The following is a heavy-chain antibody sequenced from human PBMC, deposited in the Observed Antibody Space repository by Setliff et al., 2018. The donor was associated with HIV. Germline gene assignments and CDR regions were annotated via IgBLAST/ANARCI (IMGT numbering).Heavy chain of an antibody. Sequence: GGSLRLSCSASGFAFSFYAMNWVRQAPGKGLEWVGFIRNDGSTTDYADSVKGRFTISRDNSKNTLYLQMNSLRAEDTAVYYCAKDHATSSWFTALLDYWGQGALVTVSS. CDR3: AKDHATSSWFTALLDY. CDR1: GFAFSFYA. J-gene: IGHJ4*02. D-gene: IGHD6-13*01. V-gene: IGHV3-30*02. CDR2: IRNDGSTT.